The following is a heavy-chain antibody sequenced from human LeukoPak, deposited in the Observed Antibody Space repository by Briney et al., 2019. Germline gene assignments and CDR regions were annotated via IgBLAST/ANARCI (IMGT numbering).Heavy chain of an antibody. CDR2: IYSGGST. CDR1: GFTVSSNY. Sequence: GGSLRLSCAASGFTVSSNYMSWVRQAPGKGLEWVSVIYSGGSTYYADSVKGRFTISRDNSKNTLYLQMNSLRAEDTAVYYCAKDRNQYYYDSSGYYTNWGQGTLVTVSS. J-gene: IGHJ4*02. CDR3: AKDRNQYYYDSSGYYTN. V-gene: IGHV3-53*05. D-gene: IGHD3-22*01.